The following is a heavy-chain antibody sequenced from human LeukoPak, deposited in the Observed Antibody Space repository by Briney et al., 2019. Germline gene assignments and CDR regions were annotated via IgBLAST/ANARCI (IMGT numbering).Heavy chain of an antibody. Sequence: GGSLRLSCAASGFTVSSNYMSWVRQAPGKGLEWVSVIYSGGSTYYADSVKGRFTISRDNSKNTLYLQMNSLRAEDTAVYYCARDLASSGWYATGWFDPWGQGTLVTVSS. CDR1: GFTVSSNY. CDR3: ARDLASSGWYATGWFDP. D-gene: IGHD6-19*01. J-gene: IGHJ5*02. V-gene: IGHV3-53*01. CDR2: IYSGGST.